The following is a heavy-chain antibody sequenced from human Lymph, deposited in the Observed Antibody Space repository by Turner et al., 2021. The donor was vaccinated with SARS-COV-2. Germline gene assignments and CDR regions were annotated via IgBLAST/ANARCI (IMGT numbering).Heavy chain of an antibody. CDR3: ARGAQLTVWFDP. D-gene: IGHD3-9*01. CDR2: MNTNSDKT. J-gene: IGHJ5*02. Sequence: QVQLVQSGAEVKRPGASVTVSCKASGYTFTSYDINWVRQATGQGLEWIECMNTNSDKTGDTQKFKGRVTMTRNTSISTAYMELSSLRSEDTAVYYCARGAQLTVWFDPWGQGTLVTVSS. CDR1: GYTFTSYD. V-gene: IGHV1-8*01.